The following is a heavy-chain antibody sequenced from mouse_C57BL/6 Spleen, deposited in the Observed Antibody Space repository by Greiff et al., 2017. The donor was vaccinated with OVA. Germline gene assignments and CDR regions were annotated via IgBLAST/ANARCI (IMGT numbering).Heavy chain of an antibody. J-gene: IGHJ2*01. CDR3: ARSYGSFDY. CDR2: ISSGSSTI. V-gene: IGHV5-17*01. CDR1: GFTFSDYG. D-gene: IGHD1-1*01. Sequence: DVMLVESGGGLVKPGGSLKLSCAASGFTFSDYGMHWVRQAPEKGLEWVAYISSGSSTIYYADTVKGRFTISRDNAKNTLFLQMTRMRSEDTAMYYCARSYGSFDYWGQGTTLTVSS.